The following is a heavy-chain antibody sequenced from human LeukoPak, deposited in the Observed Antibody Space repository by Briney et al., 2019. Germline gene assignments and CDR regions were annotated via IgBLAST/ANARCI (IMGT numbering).Heavy chain of an antibody. J-gene: IGHJ3*01. CDR3: ARDQDSSGWYSSAFDV. Sequence: GGSLRLSCAASGFTFSTHAMTWVRQAPGKWLEWVSGVSGSGYTTYYADSVKGRFTISRDNSKNTLFLRMDSLRAEDTAIYYCARDQDSSGWYSSAFDVWGQGTMVTVSS. V-gene: IGHV3-23*01. D-gene: IGHD6-19*01. CDR2: VSGSGYTT. CDR1: GFTFSTHA.